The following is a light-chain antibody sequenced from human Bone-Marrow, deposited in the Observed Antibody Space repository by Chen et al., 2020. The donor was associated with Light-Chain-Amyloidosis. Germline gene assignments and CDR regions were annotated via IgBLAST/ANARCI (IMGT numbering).Light chain of an antibody. Sequence: QSVLPQPPSVSAAPGQNVTISCSASTSNIVHNFVSWYQQLPGTAPKLLIYDNNRRPSGIPDRFSGSKSGTSATLGITGLQTGDEADYYCGTWDIRLGTVMFGGGTKLTVL. V-gene: IGLV1-51*01. CDR3: GTWDIRLGTVM. CDR1: TSNIVHNF. J-gene: IGLJ3*02. CDR2: DNN.